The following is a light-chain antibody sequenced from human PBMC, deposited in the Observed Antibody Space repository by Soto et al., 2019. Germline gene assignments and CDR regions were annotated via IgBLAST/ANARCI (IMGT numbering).Light chain of an antibody. CDR2: DVS. V-gene: IGLV2-14*03. CDR1: SSDVGGYNY. CDR3: SSYTSSSARATYV. J-gene: IGLJ1*01. Sequence: QSVLTQPASVSGSPGQSITISCTGTSSDVGGYNYVSWYQHHPGKAPKLMIYDVSNRPSGVSNRFSGSKSGNTASLIISGLQAEDEAELYCSSYTSSSARATYVFGTGTKVTVL.